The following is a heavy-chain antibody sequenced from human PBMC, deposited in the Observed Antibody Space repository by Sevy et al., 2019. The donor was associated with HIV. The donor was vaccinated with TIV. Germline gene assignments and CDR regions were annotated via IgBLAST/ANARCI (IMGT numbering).Heavy chain of an antibody. CDR2: VYHSGRP. V-gene: IGHV4-38-2*01. J-gene: IGHJ4*02. CDR3: ARAPSTNYFDD. CDR1: DYSISSGYD. Sequence: SETLSLTCDVSDYSISSGYDWGWIRQPPGGGLEWIGSVYHSGRPYYNPSLKSRVTISRDTSKNQFSMSLTSVTAADTAVYYCARAPSTNYFDDWGQGILVTVSS.